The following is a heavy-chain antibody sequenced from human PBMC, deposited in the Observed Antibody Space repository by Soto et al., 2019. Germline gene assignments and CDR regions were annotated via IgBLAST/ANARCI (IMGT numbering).Heavy chain of an antibody. Sequence: SETLSLTCTVSGGSISSSSYYWGWIRQPPGKDLEWIGSIYYSGSTYYNPSLQSRVTISVDTSKNQFSLKLSSVTAADTAVYYCARQFDYYGSGRSIDYWGQGTLVTVSS. CDR2: IYYSGST. CDR1: GGSISSSSYY. CDR3: ARQFDYYGSGRSIDY. V-gene: IGHV4-39*01. D-gene: IGHD3-10*01. J-gene: IGHJ4*02.